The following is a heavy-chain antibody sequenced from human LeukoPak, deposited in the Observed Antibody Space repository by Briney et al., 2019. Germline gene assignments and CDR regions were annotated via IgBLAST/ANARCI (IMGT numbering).Heavy chain of an antibody. CDR2: ISSSSSYI. J-gene: IGHJ4*02. Sequence: GGSLRLSCAASGFTFSSYGMNWVRQAPGKGLEWVSSISSSSSYIYYADSVKGRFTISRDNAKNSLYLQMNSLRAEDTAVYYCARDRIAVAGTLDYWGQGTLVTVSS. D-gene: IGHD6-19*01. CDR3: ARDRIAVAGTLDY. V-gene: IGHV3-21*01. CDR1: GFTFSSYG.